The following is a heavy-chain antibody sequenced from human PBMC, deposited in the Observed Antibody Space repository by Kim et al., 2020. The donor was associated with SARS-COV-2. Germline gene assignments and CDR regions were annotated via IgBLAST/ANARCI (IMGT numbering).Heavy chain of an antibody. CDR3: ASCGIAAAGGMDV. CDR1: GGSISSSSYY. Sequence: SETLSLTCTVSGGSISSSSYYWGWIRQPPGKGLEWIGSIYYSGSTYYNPSLKSRVTISVDTSKNQFSLKLSSVTAADTAVYYCASCGIAAAGGMDVWGQGTTVTVSS. J-gene: IGHJ6*02. CDR2: IYYSGST. D-gene: IGHD6-13*01. V-gene: IGHV4-39*01.